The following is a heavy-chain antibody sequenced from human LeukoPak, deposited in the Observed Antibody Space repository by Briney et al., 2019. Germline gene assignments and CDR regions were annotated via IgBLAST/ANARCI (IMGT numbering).Heavy chain of an antibody. Sequence: GRSLRLSCAASGFTFSSYAMHWVRQAPGKGLEWVAVISYDGSNKYYADSVKGRFTISRDNSKNTLYLQMNSLRAEDTAVYYCARSDVKWFVNRFDPWGQGTLVTVSS. CDR2: ISYDGSNK. J-gene: IGHJ5*02. D-gene: IGHD3-10*01. CDR3: ARSDVKWFVNRFDP. V-gene: IGHV3-30*04. CDR1: GFTFSSYA.